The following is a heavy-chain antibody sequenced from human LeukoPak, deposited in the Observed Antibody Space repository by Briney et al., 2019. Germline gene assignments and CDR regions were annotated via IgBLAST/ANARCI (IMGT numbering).Heavy chain of an antibody. CDR3: AKDPPVVVPAASYYYYYMDV. CDR1: GFTFSSYA. V-gene: IGHV3-23*01. J-gene: IGHJ6*03. CDR2: ISGSGGST. D-gene: IGHD2-2*01. Sequence: GGSLRLSCAASGFTFSSYAMSWVRQAPGKGLEWVSAISGSGGSTYYADSVKGRFTISRDNSKNTLYLQMNSLRAEDTAVYYCAKDPPVVVPAASYYYYYMDVWGKGTTVTVSS.